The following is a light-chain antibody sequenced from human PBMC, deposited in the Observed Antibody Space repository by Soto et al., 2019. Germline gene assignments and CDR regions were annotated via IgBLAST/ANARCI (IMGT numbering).Light chain of an antibody. Sequence: EIVITQSPGTLSLSPGERATLSCKASQSVSSSYLAWYQQKPGQAPRLLIYGASSRATGISDRFSGCGSGTDFTLTISRLEPEDFAVYYCQQYGSSPVTFGQGTRLEIK. CDR3: QQYGSSPVT. CDR1: QSVSSSY. V-gene: IGKV3-20*01. CDR2: GAS. J-gene: IGKJ5*01.